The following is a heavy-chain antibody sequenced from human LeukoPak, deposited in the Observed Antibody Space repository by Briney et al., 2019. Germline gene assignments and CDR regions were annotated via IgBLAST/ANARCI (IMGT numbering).Heavy chain of an antibody. V-gene: IGHV4-59*12. Sequence: SETLSLTCTVSGGSISSYYWSWIRQPPGKGLEWIGSIYYSGSTYYNPSLKSRVTISVDTSKNQFSLKLSSVTAADTAVYYCARPSLYSGSRGAFDIWGQGTMVTVSS. J-gene: IGHJ3*02. D-gene: IGHD1-26*01. CDR3: ARPSLYSGSRGAFDI. CDR1: GGSISSYY. CDR2: IYYSGST.